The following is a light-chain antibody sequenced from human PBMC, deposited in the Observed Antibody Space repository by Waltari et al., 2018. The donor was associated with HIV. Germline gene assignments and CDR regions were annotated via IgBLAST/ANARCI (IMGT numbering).Light chain of an antibody. J-gene: IGLJ2*01. Sequence: QSALTQPASVSGFPGQSIHIPCTGISTDSRFYQYCSWYQQHPGSVPRLIISDINSRPSGVSDHFSGSKSGNSASLTISGLQSGDEAHYYCASNRFDYTLIFGGGTKLTVL. CDR3: ASNRFDYTLI. CDR2: DIN. V-gene: IGLV2-14*03. CDR1: STDSRFYQY.